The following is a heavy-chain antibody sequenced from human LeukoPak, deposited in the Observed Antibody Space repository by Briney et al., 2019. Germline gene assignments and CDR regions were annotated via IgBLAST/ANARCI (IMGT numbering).Heavy chain of an antibody. Sequence: PSETLSLTCAVSGYSISSGYYWGWIRQPPGKGLEWMGSIYHSGSTYYNPSLKSRVTISVDTSKNQFSLKLSSVTAADTAVYYCARGGYQFDYWGQGTLVTVSS. V-gene: IGHV4-38-2*01. CDR3: ARGGYQFDY. J-gene: IGHJ4*02. D-gene: IGHD3-16*01. CDR2: IYHSGST. CDR1: GYSISSGYY.